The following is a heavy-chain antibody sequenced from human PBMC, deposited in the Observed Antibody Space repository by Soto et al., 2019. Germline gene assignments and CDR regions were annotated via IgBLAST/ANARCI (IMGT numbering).Heavy chain of an antibody. CDR3: ARDPGSAYYHDH. V-gene: IGHV4-31*03. Sequence: QVQLQESGPGLVKPSQTLSLTCSVSGASVTSGSYYWGWIRQHPGSGLEWIGYIYYTGNTYYNPSLKSRLTISVETSKNQFSLKLTSVTAADTAVYYCARDPGSAYYHDHWGQGTLVTVSS. CDR2: IYYTGNT. D-gene: IGHD3-3*01. J-gene: IGHJ4*02. CDR1: GASVTSGSYY.